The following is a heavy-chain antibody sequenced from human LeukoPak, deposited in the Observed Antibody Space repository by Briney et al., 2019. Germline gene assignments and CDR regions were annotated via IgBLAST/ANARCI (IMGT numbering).Heavy chain of an antibody. CDR3: AGGRDGDIFDY. CDR1: GFTFSSYW. V-gene: IGHV3-74*01. CDR2: INTDGSST. Sequence: GGSLRLSCAASGFTFSSYWMHWVRQAPGKGLVWVSRINTDGSSTSYADSVKGRFTISRDNAKNTLYLQMNSLRAEDTAVYYCAGGRDGDIFDYWGQGTLVTVSS. J-gene: IGHJ4*02. D-gene: IGHD7-27*01.